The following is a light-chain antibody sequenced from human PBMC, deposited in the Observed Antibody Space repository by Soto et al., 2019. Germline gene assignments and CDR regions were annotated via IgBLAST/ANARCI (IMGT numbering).Light chain of an antibody. V-gene: IGLV2-14*01. CDR2: DVS. CDR1: SSDVGGHDS. Sequence: QSVLTQPASVSGSPGQSITISCTGTSSDVGGHDSVSWYKQHPGKAPQLLIYDVSNRPSGVSNRFSGSKSGISASLTISGLQAEDEADYYCSSYTSSTTSVVFGEGTKLTVL. J-gene: IGLJ2*01. CDR3: SSYTSSTTSVV.